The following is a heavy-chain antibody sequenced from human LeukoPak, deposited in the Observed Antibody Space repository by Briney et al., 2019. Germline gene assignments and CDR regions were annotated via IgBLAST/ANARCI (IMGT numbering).Heavy chain of an antibody. CDR1: GGTFSSYA. Sequence: ASVKVSCKASGGTFSSYAISWVRQAPGQGLEWMGGIIPIFGTANYARKFQGRVTITADESTSTAYMELSSLRSEDTAVYYCARSMVRGVILFSWFDPWGQGTLVTVSS. D-gene: IGHD3-10*01. J-gene: IGHJ5*02. CDR3: ARSMVRGVILFSWFDP. V-gene: IGHV1-69*13. CDR2: IIPIFGTA.